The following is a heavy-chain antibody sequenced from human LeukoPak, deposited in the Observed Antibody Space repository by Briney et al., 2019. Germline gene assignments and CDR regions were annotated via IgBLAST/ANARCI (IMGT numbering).Heavy chain of an antibody. CDR3: ARGLGLRASYFDY. Sequence: GGSLRLSCAASGFTFSSYAMHWVRQAPGKGLEWVAVISYDGSNKYYADSVKGRFTISRDNSKNTLYLQMNSLRAEDTAVYYCARGLGLRASYFDYWGQGTLVTVSS. CDR1: GFTFSSYA. V-gene: IGHV3-30-3*01. CDR2: ISYDGSNK. D-gene: IGHD5-12*01. J-gene: IGHJ4*02.